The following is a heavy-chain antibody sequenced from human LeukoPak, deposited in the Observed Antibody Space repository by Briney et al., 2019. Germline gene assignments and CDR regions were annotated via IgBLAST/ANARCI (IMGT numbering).Heavy chain of an antibody. CDR1: GGSFSGYY. V-gene: IGHV4-34*01. Sequence: SETLSLTCAVYGGSFSGYYWSWIRQPPGKGLEWIGEINHSGSTNYNPSLKSRVTISVDTSKNQFSLRLTSVTAADTAIYYCARAVSGRFDYWGQGTLVTVSS. CDR2: INHSGST. CDR3: ARAVSGRFDY. J-gene: IGHJ4*02. D-gene: IGHD6-19*01.